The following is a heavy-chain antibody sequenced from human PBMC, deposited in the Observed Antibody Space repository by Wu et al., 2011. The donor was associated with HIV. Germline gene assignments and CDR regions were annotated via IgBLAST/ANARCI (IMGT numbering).Heavy chain of an antibody. D-gene: IGHD3-10*01. CDR3: ARSLGDFDYADY. CDR1: GDSFTNYW. V-gene: IGHV5-51*01. Sequence: VQLVQSGAEMKKPGDSLRISCQGSGDSFTNYWIGWVRQMPGKGLEWMGIIYPGDSDTRYSPSFQGQVIISADKSISTAYLQWSSLKASDTAMYYCARSLGDFDYADYWGQGTLVTVSS. CDR2: IYPGDSDT. J-gene: IGHJ4*02.